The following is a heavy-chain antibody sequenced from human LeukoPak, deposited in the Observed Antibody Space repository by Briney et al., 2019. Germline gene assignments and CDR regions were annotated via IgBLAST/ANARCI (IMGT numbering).Heavy chain of an antibody. V-gene: IGHV4-4*07. CDR1: GGSSSGDF. CDR3: ARDNPARVTASLDY. D-gene: IGHD2-21*02. J-gene: IGHJ4*02. Sequence: SETLSLTCTFSGGSSSGDFWSWIRQPAGKGLERIGRIHTSGSTNYNPSLMSRVSMSVDTSNNQFSLHLTSVTAADTAVYYCARDNPARVTASLDYWGQGTLVTVSS. CDR2: IHTSGST.